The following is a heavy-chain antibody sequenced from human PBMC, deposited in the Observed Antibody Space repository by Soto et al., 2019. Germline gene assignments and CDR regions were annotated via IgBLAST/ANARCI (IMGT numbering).Heavy chain of an antibody. D-gene: IGHD3-3*01. CDR1: GGSISSNY. V-gene: IGHV4-59*01. CDR3: ARSGGYDFGSGYYTFAS. J-gene: IGHJ4*02. CDR2: IYYSGST. Sequence: TSATLSITCTVSGGSISSNYWSWIRQPPGKGLEWIVYIYYSGSTNYNPSLSIRVTSSIDTSKNQFSLKLTSVNTADTSVYYCARSGGYDFGSGYYTFASWGQGTLVTVSS.